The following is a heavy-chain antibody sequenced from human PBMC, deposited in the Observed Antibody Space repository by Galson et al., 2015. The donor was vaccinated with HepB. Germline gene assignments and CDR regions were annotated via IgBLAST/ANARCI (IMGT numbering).Heavy chain of an antibody. CDR2: IYYSGIT. D-gene: IGHD5-18*01. CDR1: GGSINTGGSY. V-gene: IGHV4-31*03. Sequence: TLSLTCTVSGGSINTGGSYWSWFRQPPGKGLEWIGYIYYSGITYYNPSLKSRVSISADTSKSQFSLILSSVTAADTAVYYCASLTDTAMIAGVGSWGQGTLITVSS. CDR3: ASLTDTAMIAGVGS. J-gene: IGHJ5*01.